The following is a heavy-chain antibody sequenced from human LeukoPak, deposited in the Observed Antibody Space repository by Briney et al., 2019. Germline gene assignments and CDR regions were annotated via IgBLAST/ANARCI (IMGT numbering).Heavy chain of an antibody. J-gene: IGHJ5*02. CDR3: ARFPWGAWFDP. Sequence: PSETLSLTCTVSGGSISSYYWSWIRQPPGQVLEWIGYIYYSGSTNYNPSLKSRATISVDTSKNQFSLKLSSVTAADTAVYYCARFPWGAWFDPWGQGTLSPSPQ. CDR2: IYYSGST. CDR1: GGSISSYY. D-gene: IGHD3-16*01. V-gene: IGHV4-59*01.